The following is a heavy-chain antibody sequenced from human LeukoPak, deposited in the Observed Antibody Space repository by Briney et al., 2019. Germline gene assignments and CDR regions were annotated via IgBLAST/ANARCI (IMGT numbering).Heavy chain of an antibody. CDR1: GFTFSSYA. D-gene: IGHD2-15*01. Sequence: GGSLRLSCAASGFTFSSYAMTWVRRAPGKGLEWVSTIGGSDGRTYYADSVKGRFTISRDNSKNTLYLQMNGLRAEDTAVYYCAEVQHGGGFLFFDYWGQGTPVTVSS. V-gene: IGHV3-23*01. CDR2: IGGSDGRT. CDR3: AEVQHGGGFLFFDY. J-gene: IGHJ4*02.